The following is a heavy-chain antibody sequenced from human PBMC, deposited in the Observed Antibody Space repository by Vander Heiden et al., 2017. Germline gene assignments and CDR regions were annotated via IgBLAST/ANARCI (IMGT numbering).Heavy chain of an antibody. D-gene: IGHD1-1*01. J-gene: IGHJ4*02. CDR2: ISGSSSTI. Sequence: EVQLVESGGGLVQPGGSLRLSSGASGYTFWFFEMNWVRQAPGKGPEWLSSISGSSSTIYVADSAKGRFTISRDNAKKSLYLQMNSLRADDTAFYYCAIISTREVYWGQGTLVTVSS. CDR3: AIISTREVY. V-gene: IGHV3-48*03. CDR1: GYTFWFFE.